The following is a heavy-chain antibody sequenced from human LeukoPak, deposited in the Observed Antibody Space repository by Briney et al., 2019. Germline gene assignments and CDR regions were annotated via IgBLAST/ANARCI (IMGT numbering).Heavy chain of an antibody. J-gene: IGHJ6*03. Sequence: ASVKVSCKASGGSFITYAVSWVRQAPGQGLEWMGWMNPNSGNTGYAQKFQGRVTMTRNTSISTAYMELSSLRSEDTAVYYCARSEIKRRYSSSWYTDRAPHYYYYMDVWGKGTTVTISS. CDR3: ARSEIKRRYSSSWYTDRAPHYYYYMDV. V-gene: IGHV1-8*02. CDR2: MNPNSGNT. CDR1: GGSFITYA. D-gene: IGHD6-13*01.